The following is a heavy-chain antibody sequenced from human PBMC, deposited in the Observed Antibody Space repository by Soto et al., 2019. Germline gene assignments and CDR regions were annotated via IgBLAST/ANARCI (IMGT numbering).Heavy chain of an antibody. D-gene: IGHD3-3*01. CDR3: AKDKGFWSGRQFD. CDR1: GFTFSSYA. J-gene: IGHJ4*02. V-gene: IGHV3-23*01. Sequence: QRLSCAASGFTFSSYAMSWVRQAPGKGLEWVSAISGSGGSTYYADSVKGRFTISRDNSKHTLYLQMNSLRAEDTAVYYCAKDKGFWSGRQFDLGQGILVTVSS. CDR2: ISGSGGST.